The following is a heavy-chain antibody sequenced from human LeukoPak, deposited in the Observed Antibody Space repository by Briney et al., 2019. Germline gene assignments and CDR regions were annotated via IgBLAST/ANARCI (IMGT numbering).Heavy chain of an antibody. CDR2: IYHSGST. Sequence: PSETLSLTCTVSGGSISSSSYYWGWIRQPPGKGLEWIGSIYHSGSTYYNPSLKSRVTISVDTSKNQFSLKLSSVTAADTAVYYCARRGVLGLRLGDLYYFDYWDQGTLVTVSS. D-gene: IGHD3-16*01. J-gene: IGHJ4*02. CDR3: ARRGVLGLRLGDLYYFDY. V-gene: IGHV4-39*07. CDR1: GGSISSSSYY.